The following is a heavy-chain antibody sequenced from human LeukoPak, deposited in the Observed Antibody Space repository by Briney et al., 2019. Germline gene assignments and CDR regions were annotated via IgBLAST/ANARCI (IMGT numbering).Heavy chain of an antibody. Sequence: SETLSLTRAVYGGSFSGYYWSWICQPPGKGLEWIGEINHSGSTNYNPSLKSRVTISVDTSKNQFSLKLSSVTAADTAVYYCARVRNYYYGMDVWGKGTTVTVSS. CDR3: ARVRNYYYGMDV. CDR1: GGSFSGYY. J-gene: IGHJ6*04. V-gene: IGHV4-34*01. CDR2: INHSGST.